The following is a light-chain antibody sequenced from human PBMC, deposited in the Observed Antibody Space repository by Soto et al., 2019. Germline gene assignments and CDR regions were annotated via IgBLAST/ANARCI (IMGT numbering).Light chain of an antibody. J-gene: IGKJ1*01. CDR3: QQYYSYST. CDR2: GAF. V-gene: IGKV1-5*02. Sequence: DTQMTQSPSALSASVGDRVTIICRASQSIGTQLAWYQQKPGMAPKLLISGAFSLESGVPSRFSGSGSGTEFALTISSLQPDDFATYYCQQYYSYSTFGQGTKVDIK. CDR1: QSIGTQ.